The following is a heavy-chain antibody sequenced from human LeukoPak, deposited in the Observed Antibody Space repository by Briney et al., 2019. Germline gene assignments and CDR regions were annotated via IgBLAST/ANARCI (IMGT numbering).Heavy chain of an antibody. CDR2: IRHDGTET. V-gene: IGHV3-30*02. CDR3: AKANRDHLSHYYGVDV. J-gene: IGHJ6*02. CDR1: GLSFSSYG. Sequence: GGSLRLSCAASGLSFSSYGMPWLCQDPGKGPESVALIRHDGTETYHADSVKGRFTISRDDSKSTFYLQMNSLRPEDTAVYYCAKANRDHLSHYYGVDVWGPGTTV. D-gene: IGHD3-10*01.